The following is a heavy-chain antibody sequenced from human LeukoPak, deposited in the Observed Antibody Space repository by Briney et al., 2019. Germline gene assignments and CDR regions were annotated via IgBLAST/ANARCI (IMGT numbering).Heavy chain of an antibody. CDR3: ARHLGTLWRWLQLPDGMDV. D-gene: IGHD5-24*01. Sequence: SETLSLTCTVSGGSISSYYWSWIRQPPGKGLEWIGYIYYSGSTNYNPSLKSRVTISVDTSKNQFSLKLSSVTAADTAVYYCARHLGTLWRWLQLPDGMDVWGQGTTVTVSS. CDR2: IYYSGST. J-gene: IGHJ6*02. V-gene: IGHV4-59*08. CDR1: GGSISSYY.